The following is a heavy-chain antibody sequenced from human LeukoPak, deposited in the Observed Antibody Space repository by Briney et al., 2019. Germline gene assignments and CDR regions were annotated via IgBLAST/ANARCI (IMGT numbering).Heavy chain of an antibody. J-gene: IGHJ4*02. CDR1: GYTFTGHY. Sequence: ASVKVSCKASGYTFTGHYMHWVRQAPGQGLEWMGWINPNSGGTNYAQKFQGRVTMTRDASINTAYMELSRLRSDDTAIYYRARDSYYGDSRSLHFDYWGQGALVTVSS. V-gene: IGHV1-2*02. D-gene: IGHD4-17*01. CDR2: INPNSGGT. CDR3: ARDSYYGDSRSLHFDY.